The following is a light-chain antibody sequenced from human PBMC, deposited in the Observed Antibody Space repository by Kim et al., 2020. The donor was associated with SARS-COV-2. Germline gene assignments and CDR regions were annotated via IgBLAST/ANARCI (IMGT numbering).Light chain of an antibody. CDR3: QQYASAPRT. V-gene: IGKV3-20*01. CDR2: GAS. J-gene: IGKJ1*01. CDR1: QSVSINY. Sequence: PGERATLSCRASQSVSINYLAWYQQKPGQAPRLLLFGASSRATGIPDRFSVSGSGTDFTLTISRLEPEDFAVYYCQQYASAPRTFGQGTKVDIK.